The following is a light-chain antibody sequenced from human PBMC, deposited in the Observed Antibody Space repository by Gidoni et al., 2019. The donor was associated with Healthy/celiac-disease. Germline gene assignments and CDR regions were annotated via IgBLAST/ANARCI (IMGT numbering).Light chain of an antibody. Sequence: DIQMTQSPSSLSASVGDRVTITCQASQDISNYLKWYQQKPGKAPKLLIYDTSNLETGVPSWFSGSGYGTDFTFTISSLQPEDIATYYCQHYDNLSALTFGGGTKVEIK. CDR3: QHYDNLSALT. CDR2: DTS. CDR1: QDISNY. J-gene: IGKJ4*01. V-gene: IGKV1-33*01.